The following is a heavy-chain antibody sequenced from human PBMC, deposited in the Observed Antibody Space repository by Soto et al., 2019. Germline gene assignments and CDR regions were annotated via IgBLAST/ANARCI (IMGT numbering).Heavy chain of an antibody. CDR1: GYSFTSYW. J-gene: IGHJ5*02. D-gene: IGHD3-3*01. Sequence: GESLKISCKGSGYSFTSYWIGWVRQMPGKGLEWMGIIYPGDSDTRYSPSFQGQVTISADKSISTAYLQWSSLKASDTAMYYCARHMPPYYDFWSGYYTPGWFDPWGQGTLVTVLL. V-gene: IGHV5-51*01. CDR3: ARHMPPYYDFWSGYYTPGWFDP. CDR2: IYPGDSDT.